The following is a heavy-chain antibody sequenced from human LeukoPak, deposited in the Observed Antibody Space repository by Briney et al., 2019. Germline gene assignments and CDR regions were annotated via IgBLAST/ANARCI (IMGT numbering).Heavy chain of an antibody. CDR1: GFTFSSYD. J-gene: IGHJ4*02. V-gene: IGHV3-13*01. CDR2: IGTAGDT. Sequence: PGGSLRLSCAASGFTFSSYDMHWVRQATGKGLEWVSAIGTAGDTYYPGSVKGRFTISRENAKNSLYLQMNSLRAEDTAVYYCARADGYSSSWPSFDYWGQGTLVTVSS. D-gene: IGHD6-13*01. CDR3: ARADGYSSSWPSFDY.